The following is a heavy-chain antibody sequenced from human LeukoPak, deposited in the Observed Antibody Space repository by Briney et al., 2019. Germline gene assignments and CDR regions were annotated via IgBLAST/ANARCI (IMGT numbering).Heavy chain of an antibody. V-gene: IGHV3-43D*03. CDR3: AKDGVTTSSLDYYYYYMDV. CDR2: ISWDGGST. Sequence: PGGSLRLSCAASGFTFDDYAMHWVRQAPGKGLEWVSLISWDGGSTYYADSVKGRFTISRDNSKNSLYLQMNSLRAEDTALYYCAKDGVTTSSLDYYYYYMDVWGKGTTVTVSS. J-gene: IGHJ6*03. CDR1: GFTFDDYA. D-gene: IGHD4-17*01.